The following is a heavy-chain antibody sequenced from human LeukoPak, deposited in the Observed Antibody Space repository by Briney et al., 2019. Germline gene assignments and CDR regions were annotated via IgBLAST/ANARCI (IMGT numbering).Heavy chain of an antibody. CDR2: IQYDGSNN. D-gene: IGHD6-13*01. J-gene: IGHJ4*02. CDR1: GFTFSNYG. CDR3: AGEGGVAEAGAFDY. V-gene: IGHV3-30*02. Sequence: PGGSLRLSCAASGFTFSNYGTHWVRQAPGKGLEWVAFIQYDGSNNYYADSVQGRLTISRDNSKNTLYLQMYSLRPEDTAVYYCAGEGGVAEAGAFDYWGQGTLVTVSS.